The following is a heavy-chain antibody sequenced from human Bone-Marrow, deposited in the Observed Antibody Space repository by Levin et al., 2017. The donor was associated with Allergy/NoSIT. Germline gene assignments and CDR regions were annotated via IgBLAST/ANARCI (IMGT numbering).Heavy chain of an antibody. CDR3: ARGSRDGANFFEY. Sequence: SCAASGLTVSGNFMSWVRQAPGKGLEWVSALYTAGSTFYAESAKGRFTISRDNSKNTLYLDMNRLRADDTAVYYCARGSRDGANFFEYWGQGTLVTVSS. V-gene: IGHV3-53*01. CDR2: LYTAGST. J-gene: IGHJ4*02. CDR1: GLTVSGNF. D-gene: IGHD5-24*01.